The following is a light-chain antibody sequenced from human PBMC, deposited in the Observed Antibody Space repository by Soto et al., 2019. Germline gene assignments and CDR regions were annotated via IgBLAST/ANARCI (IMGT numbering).Light chain of an antibody. CDR1: QSVSSSY. CDR2: GAS. V-gene: IGKV3-20*01. Sequence: EIVLTQSPGTLSLSPGERATLSCRASQSVSSSYLAWYRQKPGQAPRLLIYGASTRATGLPDRFSGSGSRTDFTLTISRLDPEDFAVYYCQQYGSSPYTFGQGTKLEIK. J-gene: IGKJ2*01. CDR3: QQYGSSPYT.